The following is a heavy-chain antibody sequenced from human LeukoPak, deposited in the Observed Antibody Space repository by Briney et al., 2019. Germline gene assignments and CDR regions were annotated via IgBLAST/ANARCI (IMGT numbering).Heavy chain of an antibody. Sequence: PGRSLRLSCAASGFTFSSYAMHWVRQAPGKGLEWVAVISYDGSNKYYADSVKGRFTISRDNSKNTLYLQMNSLRAEDTAVYYCASEIAAAGHDNWGQGTLVTVSS. CDR1: GFTFSSYA. CDR2: ISYDGSNK. D-gene: IGHD6-13*01. J-gene: IGHJ4*02. CDR3: ASEIAAAGHDN. V-gene: IGHV3-30-3*01.